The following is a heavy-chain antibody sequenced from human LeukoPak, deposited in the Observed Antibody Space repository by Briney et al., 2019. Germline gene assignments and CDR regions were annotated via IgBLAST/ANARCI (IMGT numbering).Heavy chain of an antibody. CDR2: ISTDGSST. J-gene: IGHJ4*02. V-gene: IGHV3-74*01. CDR3: ARASYSGSYRIDY. Sequence: GGSLRLSCAASGFTFSGYWMHWVRQAPGKGLVWVSRISTDGSSTNYADSVKGRFTISRDNAKNTLYLQMNSLRADDTAVYYCARASYSGSYRIDYWGQGTLVTVSS. D-gene: IGHD1-26*01. CDR1: GFTFSGYW.